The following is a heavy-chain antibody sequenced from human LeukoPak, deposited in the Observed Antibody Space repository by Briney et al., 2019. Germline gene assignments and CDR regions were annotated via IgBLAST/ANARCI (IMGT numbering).Heavy chain of an antibody. J-gene: IGHJ5*02. D-gene: IGHD2-2*01. V-gene: IGHV1-24*01. CDR3: ATVGCSSTSCYNWFDP. Sequence: GASVTVSCKVSGYTLTELSMHWVRQAPGKGLEWMGGFDPEDGETIYAQKFQGRVTMTEDTSTDTAYMELSSQRSEDTAVYYCATVGCSSTSCYNWFDPWGQGTLVTVSS. CDR1: GYTLTELS. CDR2: FDPEDGET.